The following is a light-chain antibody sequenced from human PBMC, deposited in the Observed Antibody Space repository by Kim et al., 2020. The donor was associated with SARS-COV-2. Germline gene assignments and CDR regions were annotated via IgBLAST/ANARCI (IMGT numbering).Light chain of an antibody. Sequence: EILMTQFPATLSVSPGERVTLSCRASQSISSNLAWYQQKPGQAPRLLIYGASTRATGIPARFSGSGSGTEFTLTISSLQSEDFAVYYCQQYNNWPPLTFGGGTKVDIK. J-gene: IGKJ4*01. CDR2: GAS. V-gene: IGKV3D-15*01. CDR1: QSISSN. CDR3: QQYNNWPPLT.